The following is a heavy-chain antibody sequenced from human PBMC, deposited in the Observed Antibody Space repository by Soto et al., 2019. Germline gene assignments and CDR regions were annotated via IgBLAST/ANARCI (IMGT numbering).Heavy chain of an antibody. CDR2: INHSGST. D-gene: IGHD2-2*01. CDR3: ARLDCSSTSCIFDY. Sequence: SETLSLTCAVYGGSFSGYYWSWIRHPPGKGLEWIGEINHSGSTNYNPSLKSRVTISVDTSKNQFSLKLSSVTAADTAVYYCARLDCSSTSCIFDYWGQGTLVTVSS. V-gene: IGHV4-34*01. J-gene: IGHJ4*02. CDR1: GGSFSGYY.